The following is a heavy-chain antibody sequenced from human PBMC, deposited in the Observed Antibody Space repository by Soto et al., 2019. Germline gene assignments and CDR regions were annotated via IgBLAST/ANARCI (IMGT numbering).Heavy chain of an antibody. CDR3: VKEIASAQ. Sequence: EVQLVESGGGLVQPGGSLRLSCETSGFTFSNYWMTWVRQAPEKGLEWVANLKKDGSQKNFVDSAKGRFTISRDNAKNALYLQMDSLRVEDTAIYYCVKEIASAQWGQGTLVTVSS. J-gene: IGHJ4*02. D-gene: IGHD6-25*01. CDR2: LKKDGSQK. CDR1: GFTFSNYW. V-gene: IGHV3-7*01.